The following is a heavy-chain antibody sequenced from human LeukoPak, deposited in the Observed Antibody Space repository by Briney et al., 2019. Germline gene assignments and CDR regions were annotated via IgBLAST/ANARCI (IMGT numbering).Heavy chain of an antibody. V-gene: IGHV3-74*01. Sequence: GGSLRLSCAASGNYWMLWVRQAPGKGLVWVSHVNSDGSWTSHADSVKGRFTISKDNAKNTVYPQMNNLRTEDTAVYYCVSFYETNWGRGTLVTVSS. D-gene: IGHD2-2*01. J-gene: IGHJ4*02. CDR1: GNYW. CDR3: VSFYETN. CDR2: VNSDGSWT.